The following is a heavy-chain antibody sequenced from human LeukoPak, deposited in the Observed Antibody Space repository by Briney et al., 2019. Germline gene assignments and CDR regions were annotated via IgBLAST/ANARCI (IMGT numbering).Heavy chain of an antibody. CDR2: ISSSGSTI. J-gene: IGHJ4*02. Sequence: GGSLRLSCAASGFTFSSYEMNWVREAPGKGLEWVSYISSSGSTIYYADSVKGRFTMSRDNTKKSLYLQMNSLRVEDTAVYCCARDYLWGNYRSFDYWGQGALVTVSS. CDR1: GFTFSSYE. D-gene: IGHD3-16*02. CDR3: ARDYLWGNYRSFDY. V-gene: IGHV3-48*03.